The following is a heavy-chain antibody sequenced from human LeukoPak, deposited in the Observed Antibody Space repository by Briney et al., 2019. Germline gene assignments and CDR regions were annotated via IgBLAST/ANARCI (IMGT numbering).Heavy chain of an antibody. Sequence: SETLSLTCAVYGGSFSGYYWSWIRQPPGKGLEWIGEINHSGSTNYNPSLKSRVTISVDTSKNQFSLKLSSVTAADTAMYYCAGEKTDILTPPGDNWFDPWGQGTLVTVSS. CDR3: AGEKTDILTPPGDNWFDP. CDR1: GGSFSGYY. J-gene: IGHJ5*02. CDR2: INHSGST. D-gene: IGHD3-9*01. V-gene: IGHV4-34*01.